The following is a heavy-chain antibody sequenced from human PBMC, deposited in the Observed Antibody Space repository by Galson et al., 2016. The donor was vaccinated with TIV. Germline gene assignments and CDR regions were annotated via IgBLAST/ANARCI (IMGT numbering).Heavy chain of an antibody. Sequence: ETLSLTCAVPGASISADYWSWIRQPPGGRLEWIAYVYNGDITNYNPSLKSRLTMSADTSKNHFSLRLTSVTAADTAVYYCARHWDTWGQGTLVTVSS. J-gene: IGHJ5*02. CDR1: GASISADY. CDR2: VYNGDIT. V-gene: IGHV4-59*08. CDR3: ARHWDT.